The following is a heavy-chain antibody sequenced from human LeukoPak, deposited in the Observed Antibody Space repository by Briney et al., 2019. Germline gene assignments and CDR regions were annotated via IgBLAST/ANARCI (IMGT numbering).Heavy chain of an antibody. J-gene: IGHJ5*02. Sequence: EASVKVSRKASGYTLTSYGISWVRQAPGQGLEWVGWMNPKSGNTGSGQRFQGRVTMTRNTSISTVYMELHNLRSEDTAVYYCARTLRGNNWFDPWGQGTLVTVSS. D-gene: IGHD3-10*01. V-gene: IGHV1-8*02. CDR2: MNPKSGNT. CDR3: ARTLRGNNWFDP. CDR1: GYTLTSYG.